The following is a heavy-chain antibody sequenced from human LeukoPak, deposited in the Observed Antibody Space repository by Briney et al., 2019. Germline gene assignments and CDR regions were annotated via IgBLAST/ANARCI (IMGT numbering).Heavy chain of an antibody. CDR3: ASALDTGSFDI. J-gene: IGHJ3*02. V-gene: IGHV1-8*03. D-gene: IGHD5-18*01. Sequence: GASVKVSCKASGYTFTSYDINWVRQATGQGLEWMGWMNPNSGNTGYAQKFQGRVTITADKSTSTAYMELSSLRSEDTAVYYCASALDTGSFDIWGQGTMVTVSS. CDR2: MNPNSGNT. CDR1: GYTFTSYD.